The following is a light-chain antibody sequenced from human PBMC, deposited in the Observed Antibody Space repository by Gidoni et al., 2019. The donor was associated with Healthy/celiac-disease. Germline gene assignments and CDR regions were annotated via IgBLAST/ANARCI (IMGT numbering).Light chain of an antibody. CDR1: QSLLHSNGYNY. V-gene: IGKV2-28*01. CDR3: RQALQKSWT. CDR2: LGS. Sequence: DIVMTQSPLSLPVTPGEPASISCRSSQSLLHSNGYNYLDWYLQKPGQSPQLLISLGSNRASGDPDRFSGRGSGTDFTLKISRVEAEDVGVYYCRQALQKSWTFGQGTKVEIK. J-gene: IGKJ1*01.